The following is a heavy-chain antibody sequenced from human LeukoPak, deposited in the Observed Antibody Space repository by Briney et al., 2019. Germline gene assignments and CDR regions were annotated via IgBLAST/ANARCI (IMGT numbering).Heavy chain of an antibody. V-gene: IGHV3-49*03. CDR1: GFTFGDYA. Sequence: GGSLRLSCTASGFTFGDYAMSWFRQAPGKGLERVGFIRSKAYGETTDYAASVKGRFTISRDDSKSIAYLQMNSLKTEDTAVYYCTREGSGWYDYWGQGTLVTVSS. CDR2: IRSKAYGETT. CDR3: TREGSGWYDY. D-gene: IGHD6-19*01. J-gene: IGHJ4*02.